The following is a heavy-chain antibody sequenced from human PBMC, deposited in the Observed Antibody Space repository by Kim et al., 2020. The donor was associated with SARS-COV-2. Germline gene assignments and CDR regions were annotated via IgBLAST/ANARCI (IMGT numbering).Heavy chain of an antibody. CDR1: GGSISSNY. J-gene: IGHJ4*02. V-gene: IGHV4-4*07. CDR3: ARGSSQHGGIFDY. D-gene: IGHD1-26*01. CDR2: IYTSGST. Sequence: SETLSLTCTVSGGSISSNYWSWIRQPAGKGLEYIGRIYTSGSTKYNPSLKSRVTMSVDTSKNQFSLNLSSVTAADTAMYYCARGSSQHGGIFDYWGQGTLVTVSS.